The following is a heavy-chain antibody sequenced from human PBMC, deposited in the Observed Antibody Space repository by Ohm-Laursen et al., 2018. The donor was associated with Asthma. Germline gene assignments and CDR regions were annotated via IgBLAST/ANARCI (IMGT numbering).Heavy chain of an antibody. Sequence: PSETLSLTCTVSGGSISSYYWSWIRQPPGKGLEWIGYIYYTGTTNYNPSLKSRVTISVDTSKNQFSLKLSSVTAADTAVYYCARDRAGGGYWGQGTPVTVSS. V-gene: IGHV4-59*01. J-gene: IGHJ4*02. CDR1: GGSISSYY. CDR2: IYYTGTT. CDR3: ARDRAGGGY. D-gene: IGHD3-10*01.